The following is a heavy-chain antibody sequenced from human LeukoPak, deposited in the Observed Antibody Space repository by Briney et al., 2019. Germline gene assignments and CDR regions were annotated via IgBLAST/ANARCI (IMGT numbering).Heavy chain of an antibody. J-gene: IGHJ4*02. D-gene: IGHD1-1*01. CDR2: IDKDGNEI. CDR3: VTDGDKWNDFEY. Sequence: GGSLRLSCAASGLSISNFWMHWVRQAPGKGLEWVAIIDKDGNEIKYVDSVKGRFTLSRDHARNSVYLQMNSLRTEDTALYYCVTDGDKWNDFEYWGQGTLVTVSS. CDR1: GLSISNFW. V-gene: IGHV3-7*01.